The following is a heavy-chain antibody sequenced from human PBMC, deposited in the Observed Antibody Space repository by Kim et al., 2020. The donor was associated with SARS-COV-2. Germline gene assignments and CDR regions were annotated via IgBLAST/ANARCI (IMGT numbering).Heavy chain of an antibody. Sequence: STNYNPSLKSRVTISVDTSKNQFSLKLSSVTAADTAVYYCARDNNWNNDYWGQGTLVTVSS. D-gene: IGHD1-20*01. CDR2: ST. V-gene: IGHV4-34*01. CDR3: ARDNNWNNDY. J-gene: IGHJ4*02.